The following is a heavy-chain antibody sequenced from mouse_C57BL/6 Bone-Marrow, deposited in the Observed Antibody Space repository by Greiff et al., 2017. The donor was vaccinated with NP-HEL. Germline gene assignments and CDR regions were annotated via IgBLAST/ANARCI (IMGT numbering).Heavy chain of an antibody. Sequence: VQLQQSGAELARPGASVKLSCKASGYTFTSYGISWVKQRTGQGLEWIGEIYPRSGNTYYNEKFKGKATLTADKSSSTAYMELRSLTSEDSAVYFCARNYGRRAWFAYWGQGTLVTVSA. CDR3: ARNYGRRAWFAY. CDR1: GYTFTSYG. D-gene: IGHD1-1*01. V-gene: IGHV1-81*01. J-gene: IGHJ3*01. CDR2: IYPRSGNT.